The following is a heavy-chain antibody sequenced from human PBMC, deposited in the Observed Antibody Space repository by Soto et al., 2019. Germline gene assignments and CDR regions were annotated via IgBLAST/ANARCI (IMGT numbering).Heavy chain of an antibody. CDR2: IIPIFGTA. CDR1: GGSFSSYA. D-gene: IGHD3-10*01. CDR3: ARDRAVADDWFDP. V-gene: IGHV1-69*13. Sequence: SVKVSFKASGGSFSSYAISWVRQAPGQGLEWMGGIIPIFGTANYAQKFQGRVTITADESTSTAYMELSSLRSEDTAVYYCARDRAVADDWFDPWGQGTLVTVSS. J-gene: IGHJ5*02.